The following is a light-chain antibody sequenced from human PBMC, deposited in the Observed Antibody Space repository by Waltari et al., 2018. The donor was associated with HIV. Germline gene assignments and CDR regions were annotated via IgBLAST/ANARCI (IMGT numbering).Light chain of an antibody. Sequence: QSALTQPASVSGSPGQSITISCPGASSDIGNYKYVSWYQHHPGIAPKPIIYEDNNRPSGVSNRFSGSKSGKTASMTISGLQAEDESDYYCSSYTDSSVIFGGGTKVTVL. CDR3: SSYTDSSVI. V-gene: IGLV2-14*01. J-gene: IGLJ2*01. CDR1: SSDIGNYKY. CDR2: EDN.